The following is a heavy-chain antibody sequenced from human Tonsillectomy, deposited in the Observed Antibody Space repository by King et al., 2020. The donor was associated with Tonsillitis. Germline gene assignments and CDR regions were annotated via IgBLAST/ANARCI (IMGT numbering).Heavy chain of an antibody. V-gene: IGHV3-21*01. J-gene: IGHJ4*02. CDR3: ARARGKQQLSQPDY. CDR1: GFTFSIYS. D-gene: IGHD6-13*01. Sequence: VRLVESGGGLVKPGGSLRLSCAASGFTFSIYSMNWVRQAPGKGLEWVSSISSSSSYIYYADSVKGRFTISRDNAKNSLYLQMNSLTAEDTAVYYCARARGKQQLSQPDYWGQGTLVTVSS. CDR2: ISSSSSYI.